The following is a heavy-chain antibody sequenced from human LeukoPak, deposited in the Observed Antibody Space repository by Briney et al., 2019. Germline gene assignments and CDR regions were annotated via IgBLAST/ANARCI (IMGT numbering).Heavy chain of an antibody. Sequence: GGSLRLSCAASGFTFSNYAMMWVRQAPGKRLEWVSSITGSGDGTYYADSVRGWFTISRDNSENTLYLQLNSLRADDTAVYFCVKGFVHPTYYFDYWGQGTLVTVSS. CDR3: VKGFVHPTYYFDY. CDR1: GFTFSNYA. V-gene: IGHV3-23*01. J-gene: IGHJ4*02. D-gene: IGHD3-10*01. CDR2: ITGSGDGT.